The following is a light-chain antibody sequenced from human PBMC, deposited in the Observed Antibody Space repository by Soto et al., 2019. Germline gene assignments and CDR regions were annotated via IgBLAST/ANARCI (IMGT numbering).Light chain of an antibody. CDR2: DVS. Sequence: QSALTQPASVSGSPGQSITISCTGTSSDVGGYNYVSWYQQHPGKAPKLMIYDVSNRPLGVSNRFSGSKSVNTASLTISGLQAEDEADYYCSSYTSSSTYVVFGGGTKLTVL. CDR1: SSDVGGYNY. V-gene: IGLV2-14*01. J-gene: IGLJ2*01. CDR3: SSYTSSSTYVV.